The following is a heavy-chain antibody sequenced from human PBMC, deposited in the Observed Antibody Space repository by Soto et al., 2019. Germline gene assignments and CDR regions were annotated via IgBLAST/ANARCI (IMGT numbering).Heavy chain of an antibody. CDR3: AREPFYYDGSAYYSRPYLDY. D-gene: IGHD3-22*01. V-gene: IGHV3-30-3*01. CDR2: ISYDGSNK. CDR1: GFTFTNYA. J-gene: IGHJ4*02. Sequence: QVQLVESGGGMVQPGRSLRLSCAASGFTFTNYAVHWVRQAPGKGLDWVAVISYDGSNKYYADSVKGRFTISRDNSKNTLYLQMNSLRADDTAVYYCAREPFYYDGSAYYSRPYLDYWGQGTLVTVSS.